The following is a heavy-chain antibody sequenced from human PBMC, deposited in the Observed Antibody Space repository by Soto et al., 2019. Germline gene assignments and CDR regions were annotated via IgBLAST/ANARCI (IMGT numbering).Heavy chain of an antibody. CDR1: GFSISSNA. D-gene: IGHD1-1*01. V-gene: IGHV3-23*01. J-gene: IGHJ4*02. CDR3: AKDKPGTTSFDY. Sequence: PGGTLRLSCAASGFSISSNAMYWVRQAPGKGLEWVSGISERGDTTHYADSVKGRFTISRDTSKNTLYLQLNILRADDTAVYYCAKDKPGTTSFDYWGQGILVTVSS. CDR2: ISERGDTT.